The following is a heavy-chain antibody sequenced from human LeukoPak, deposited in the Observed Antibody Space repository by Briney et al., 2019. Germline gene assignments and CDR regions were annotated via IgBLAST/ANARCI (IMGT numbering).Heavy chain of an antibody. CDR1: GFTFSSYW. CDR3: ARMTAHAFDI. D-gene: IGHD2-21*02. Sequence: GGSLRLSCAASGFTFSSYWMHWVRQAPGKGLVWVSCINGDGGRTNYADSVKGRFTISRDNAKNTLYLQMNSLRAEDTAVYYCARMTAHAFDIWGQGTMVTVSS. V-gene: IGHV3-74*01. J-gene: IGHJ3*02. CDR2: INGDGGRT.